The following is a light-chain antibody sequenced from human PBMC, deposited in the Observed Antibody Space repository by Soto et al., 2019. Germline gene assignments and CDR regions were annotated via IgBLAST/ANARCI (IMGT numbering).Light chain of an antibody. CDR1: SSDVGGYNY. CDR3: SSYAGSNNV. CDR2: EVS. V-gene: IGLV2-8*01. J-gene: IGLJ1*01. Sequence: QSALTQPPSASGSPGQSVTISCTGTSSDVGGYNYVSWYQQHPGKAPKLMIYEVSKRPSGVPDRFSGSKSGNTASLTVSGLQPEDEADYYSSSYAGSNNVFGTGTKLTVL.